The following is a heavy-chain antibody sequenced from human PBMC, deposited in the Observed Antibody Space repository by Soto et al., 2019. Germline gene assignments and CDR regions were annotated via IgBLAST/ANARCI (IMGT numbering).Heavy chain of an antibody. Sequence: PSETLSLTCTVSGGPISSYYWSWIRQPPGKGLEWIGYIYYSGSTNYNPSLKSRVAISVDTSKNQFSLKLSSVTAADTAVYYCARSQYSIGFLLRFDAWGQGTLVTVPS. V-gene: IGHV4-59*08. CDR2: IYYSGST. J-gene: IGHJ5*02. CDR1: GGPISSYY. CDR3: ARSQYSIGFLLRFDA. D-gene: IGHD6-19*01.